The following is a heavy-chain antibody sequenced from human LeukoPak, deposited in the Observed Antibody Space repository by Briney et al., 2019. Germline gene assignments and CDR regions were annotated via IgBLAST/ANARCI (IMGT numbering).Heavy chain of an antibody. V-gene: IGHV4-38-2*02. D-gene: IGHD3-10*01. CDR3: AREMYYYFSESYWGFDF. J-gene: IGHJ4*02. Sequence: PSETLSLTCTVSGYSISSGYYWGWIRQPPGKGLEWIVSIYHSGSTYYNPSLKSRVTISLDTSKNQFSLKLNSVTAADTAVYYCAREMYYYFSESYWGFDFWGQGTLVTVSS. CDR2: IYHSGST. CDR1: GYSISSGYY.